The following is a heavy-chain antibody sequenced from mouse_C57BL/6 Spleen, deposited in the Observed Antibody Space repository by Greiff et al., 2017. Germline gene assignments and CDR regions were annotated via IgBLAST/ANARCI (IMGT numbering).Heavy chain of an antibody. J-gene: IGHJ2*01. V-gene: IGHV1-22*01. CDR3: ARGLSFDY. D-gene: IGHD3-1*01. Sequence: EVQLQQSGPELVKPGASVKMSCKASGFTFTDYDIHWVQQSHGKSLEWIGYINPNNGDTSYTQKYKGKATLTVNTSTSTAYMELRSLTSEDSAVYYCARGLSFDYWGQGTTLTVSS. CDR2: INPNNGDT. CDR1: GFTFTDYD.